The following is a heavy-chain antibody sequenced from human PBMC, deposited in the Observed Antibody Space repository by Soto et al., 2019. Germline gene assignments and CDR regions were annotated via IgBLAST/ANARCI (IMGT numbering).Heavy chain of an antibody. CDR2: ITAGSTI. Sequence: RLSCAASGFIFSSYTLGWVRQAPGKGLEWVSSITAGSTIYYADSVKGRFTISRNNAKNSLYLQLDSLRDEDTAVYYCAKIRSGGHFDCWGQGTLVTVSS. CDR3: AKIRSGGHFDC. D-gene: IGHD2-15*01. V-gene: IGHV3-48*02. J-gene: IGHJ4*02. CDR1: GFIFSSYT.